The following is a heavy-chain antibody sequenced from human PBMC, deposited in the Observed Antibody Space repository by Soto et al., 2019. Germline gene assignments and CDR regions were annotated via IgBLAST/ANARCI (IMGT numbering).Heavy chain of an antibody. CDR2: VNPIVSMS. V-gene: IGHV1-69*02. Sequence: QVQLVQSGAEVKRPGSSVKVSCKASGDTFNFYSINWVRQAPGLGLEWMGRVNPIVSMSNYAQKFHCRVKMTADKATSTDYMELSSLRSEDTAIYYCASSYGSGYRAFDYWGQGALVTVSS. CDR3: ASSYGSGYRAFDY. D-gene: IGHD3-10*01. CDR1: GDTFNFYS. J-gene: IGHJ4*02.